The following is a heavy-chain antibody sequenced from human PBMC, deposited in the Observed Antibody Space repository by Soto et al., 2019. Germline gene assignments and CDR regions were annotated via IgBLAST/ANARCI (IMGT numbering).Heavy chain of an antibody. D-gene: IGHD1-7*01. Sequence: GGSLRLSCAASGFTFSSYAMSWVRQAPGKGLEWVSAISGSGGSTYYADSVKGRFTISRDNSKNTLYLQMNSLRAEDTAVYYCAKTTGTTVYYYYYMDVWGKGTTVTVSS. CDR3: AKTTGTTVYYYYYMDV. CDR2: ISGSGGST. CDR1: GFTFSSYA. V-gene: IGHV3-23*01. J-gene: IGHJ6*03.